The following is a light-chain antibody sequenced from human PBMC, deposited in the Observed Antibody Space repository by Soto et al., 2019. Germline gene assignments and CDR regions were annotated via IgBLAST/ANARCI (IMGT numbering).Light chain of an antibody. V-gene: IGKV3-20*01. CDR3: QQFGSSPGFT. Sequence: EIVLTQSPGTLSLSPGERATLSCRASQNINSRYLAWYQQNPGQAPSLLIYGTSSRATGIPDRFSGSGSGTDFTLIISRLEPEDFAVYYCQQFGSSPGFTFGPGTKVDIK. J-gene: IGKJ3*01. CDR2: GTS. CDR1: QNINSRY.